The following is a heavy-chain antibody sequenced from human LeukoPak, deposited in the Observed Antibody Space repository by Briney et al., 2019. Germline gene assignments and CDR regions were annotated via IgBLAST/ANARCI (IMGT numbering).Heavy chain of an antibody. Sequence: ASVKVSCKASGYTFNGYYKHWVRQAPGQGLEWMGWINPNSGGTNYAQKFQGRVTMTRDTSISTAYMELSRLRSDDTAVYYCARSPEGYCSGGSCLNFDYWGQGTLVTVSS. D-gene: IGHD2-15*01. V-gene: IGHV1-2*02. CDR1: GYTFNGYY. CDR2: INPNSGGT. CDR3: ARSPEGYCSGGSCLNFDY. J-gene: IGHJ4*02.